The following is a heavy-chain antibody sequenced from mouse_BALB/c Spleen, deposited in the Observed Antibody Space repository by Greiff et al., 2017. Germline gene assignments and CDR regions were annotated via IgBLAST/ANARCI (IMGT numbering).Heavy chain of an antibody. CDR3: ARRRYYYYAMDY. CDR1: GYSITSDYA. J-gene: IGHJ4*01. Sequence: EVQLVESGPGLVKPSQSLSLTCTVTGYSITSDYAWNWIRQFPGNKLEWMGYISYSGSTSYNPSLKSRISITRDTSKNQFFLQLNSVTTEDTATYYCARRRYYYYAMDYWGQGTSVTVSS. V-gene: IGHV3-2*02. CDR2: ISYSGST. D-gene: IGHD2-14*01.